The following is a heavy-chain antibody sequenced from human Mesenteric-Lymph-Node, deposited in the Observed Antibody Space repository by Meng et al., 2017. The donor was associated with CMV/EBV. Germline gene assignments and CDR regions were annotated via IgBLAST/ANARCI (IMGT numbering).Heavy chain of an antibody. Sequence: GGSIISSSYCWGWIRQPPGKGLDWIGSIFYTGSTYYNPSLKSRATVSVDTSKNQFSLNLSSVSAADTAVYYCARQGGHTSGWYEIDYWGQGTLVTVSS. D-gene: IGHD6-19*01. V-gene: IGHV4-39*01. CDR1: GGSIISSSYC. CDR3: ARQGGHTSGWYEIDY. CDR2: IFYTGST. J-gene: IGHJ4*02.